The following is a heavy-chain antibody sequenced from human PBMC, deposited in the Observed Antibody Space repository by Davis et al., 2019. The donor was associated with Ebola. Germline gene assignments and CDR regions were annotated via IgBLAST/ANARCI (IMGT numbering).Heavy chain of an antibody. Sequence: AASVKVSCKASGYTFTSFRISWVRQAPGQRLEWMGWINAGNGNTNYAQKLQGRVTMTTDTSTSTAYMELRSLRSDDTAVYYCARVKGVAAAGNNWFDPWGQGTLVTVSS. J-gene: IGHJ5*02. CDR3: ARVKGVAAAGNNWFDP. CDR2: INAGNGNT. D-gene: IGHD6-13*01. V-gene: IGHV1-18*01. CDR1: GYTFTSFR.